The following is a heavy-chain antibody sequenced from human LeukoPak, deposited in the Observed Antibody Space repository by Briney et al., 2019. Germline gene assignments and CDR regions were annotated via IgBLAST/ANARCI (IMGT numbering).Heavy chain of an antibody. CDR2: INHSGST. J-gene: IGHJ4*02. Sequence: PSETLPLTCAVYGGSFSGYYWSWIRQPPGKGLEWIGEINHSGSTNYNPSLKSRVTISVDTSKNQFSLKLSSVTAADTAVYYCARRLGYSKGGFDYWGQGTLVTVSS. CDR1: GGSFSGYY. D-gene: IGHD4-11*01. V-gene: IGHV4-34*01. CDR3: ARRLGYSKGGFDY.